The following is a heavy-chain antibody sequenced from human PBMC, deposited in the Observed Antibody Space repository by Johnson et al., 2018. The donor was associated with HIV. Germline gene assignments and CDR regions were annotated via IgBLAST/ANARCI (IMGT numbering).Heavy chain of an antibody. J-gene: IGHJ3*02. CDR1: GFTFDDYA. V-gene: IGHV3-9*01. D-gene: IGHD3-22*01. CDR2: ISWNSGSI. Sequence: VQLVESGGGLVQPGRSLRLSCAASGFTFDDYAMHWVRQAPGKGLEWVSGISWNSGSIGYADSVKGRFTISRDNAKNSLYLQMNSLRAEDTALYYCAKDRAPAYYYDSDAAFDSWGQGTMVTVAS. CDR3: AKDRAPAYYYDSDAAFDS.